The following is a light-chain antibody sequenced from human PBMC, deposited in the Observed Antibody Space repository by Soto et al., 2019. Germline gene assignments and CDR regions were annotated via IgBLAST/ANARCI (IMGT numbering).Light chain of an antibody. J-gene: IGKJ1*01. V-gene: IGKV1-39*01. CDR2: VAS. CDR3: QQTYSSPRT. Sequence: DIQITQSPSSLSGSVGDRVIISCRASQRIRSYLDWYQQKPGEAPKLLIYVASNMQSGVPPRFSGSGSGTDFTLSINGLQPEDFATYYCQQTYSSPRTFGQGTKVDIK. CDR1: QRIRSY.